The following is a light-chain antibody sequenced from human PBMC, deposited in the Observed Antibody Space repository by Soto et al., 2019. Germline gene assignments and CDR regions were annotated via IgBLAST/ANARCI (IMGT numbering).Light chain of an antibody. V-gene: IGKV1-39*01. Sequence: DIQMTQSPSTLSGSVGDRVTITCRASQTITNYLNWYQQQSGKAPKLLIYATDTLQSGVPSRFSGSGSGTDYTLTISSLQPEDFATYYCQQSYSPPWTFGQGTKVDIK. J-gene: IGKJ1*01. CDR1: QTITNY. CDR2: ATD. CDR3: QQSYSPPWT.